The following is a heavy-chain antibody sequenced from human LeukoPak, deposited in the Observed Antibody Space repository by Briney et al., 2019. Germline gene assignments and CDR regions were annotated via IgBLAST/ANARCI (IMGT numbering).Heavy chain of an antibody. Sequence: SETLSLTCAVSGGSISSSNWWSWVRQPPGKGLEWIGEIYHSGSTNYNPSLKSRVTISVDTSKNQFSLKLSSVTAADTAVYYCARGRRVCSGGSCALDYWGQGTLVTVSS. CDR1: GGSISSSNW. D-gene: IGHD2-15*01. V-gene: IGHV4-4*02. CDR3: ARGRRVCSGGSCALDY. CDR2: IYHSGST. J-gene: IGHJ4*02.